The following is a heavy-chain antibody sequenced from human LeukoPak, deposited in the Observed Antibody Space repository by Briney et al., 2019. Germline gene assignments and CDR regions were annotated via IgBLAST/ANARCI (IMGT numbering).Heavy chain of an antibody. CDR1: GGSISSGGYY. CDR2: IYYSGST. D-gene: IGHD4-17*01. Sequence: SETLSLTCTVSGGSISSGGYYWSWIRQHPGKGLEWIGYIYYSGSTYYNPSLKSRVTISVDTSKNQFSLKLSSVTAADTAVYYCARGDDYGDLGAYWGQGTLVTVSS. V-gene: IGHV4-31*03. CDR3: ARGDDYGDLGAY. J-gene: IGHJ4*02.